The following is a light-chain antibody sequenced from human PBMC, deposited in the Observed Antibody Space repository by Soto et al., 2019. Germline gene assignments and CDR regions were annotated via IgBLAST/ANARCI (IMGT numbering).Light chain of an antibody. Sequence: AIQMTQSPSSLSASVGDRVTISCRASQDIRNTLAWYQQKPGEAPRLLIFAASNLQSGVPSRFSGSGSVTDFTLAITGLQPEDFATYFCLQHYNFSWTFGQGTKVDIK. CDR2: AAS. CDR3: LQHYNFSWT. CDR1: QDIRNT. J-gene: IGKJ1*01. V-gene: IGKV1-6*01.